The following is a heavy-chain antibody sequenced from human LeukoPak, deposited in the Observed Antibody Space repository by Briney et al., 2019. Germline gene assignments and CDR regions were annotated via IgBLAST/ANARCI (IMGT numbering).Heavy chain of an antibody. V-gene: IGHV1-2*06. J-gene: IGHJ4*02. D-gene: IGHD4-11*01. CDR2: INPNSGGT. CDR1: GSTLTGYY. Sequence: ASVKVSCNASGSTLTGYYMIWVRQDPGQGLEWMGQINPNSGGTNYAQKFQGRVTITRDTSISTAYMELSRLRSDDTAVYYCARPTKHDYSKPLDYWGQGTLVTVSS. CDR3: ARPTKHDYSKPLDY.